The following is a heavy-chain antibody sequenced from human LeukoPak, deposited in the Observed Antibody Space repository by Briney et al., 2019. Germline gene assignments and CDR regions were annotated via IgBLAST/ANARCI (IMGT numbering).Heavy chain of an antibody. V-gene: IGHV1-2*06. CDR2: SDPYNGGI. CDR3: AGGGGSYGDV. Sequence: AASVKVSCKASGYTFTDYYMHWVRQAPGQGLEWMGRSDPYNGGISYAQKFQGRVTITRDTSVSTDYMELSSLTSDDTAMYYCAGGGGSYGDVWGQGTMVAVSS. J-gene: IGHJ3*01. CDR1: GYTFTDYY. D-gene: IGHD1-26*01.